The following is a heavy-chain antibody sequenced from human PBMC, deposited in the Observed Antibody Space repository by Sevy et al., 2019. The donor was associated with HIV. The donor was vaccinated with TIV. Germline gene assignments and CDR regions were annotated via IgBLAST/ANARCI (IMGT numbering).Heavy chain of an antibody. Sequence: ASVKVSCKASGYTFTSYGINWVRQAPGQGLEWMGWISAYNGNTNYAQKLQGRVTMTTDTSTSTAYMELWSLSSDVTAVYYCARDAMITIFGVPVRGYYYYGMDVWGQGTTVTVSS. CDR3: ARDAMITIFGVPVRGYYYYGMDV. CDR1: GYTFTSYG. V-gene: IGHV1-18*01. J-gene: IGHJ6*02. D-gene: IGHD3-3*01. CDR2: ISAYNGNT.